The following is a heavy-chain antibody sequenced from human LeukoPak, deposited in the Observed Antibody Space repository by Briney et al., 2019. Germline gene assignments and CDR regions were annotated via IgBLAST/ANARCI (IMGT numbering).Heavy chain of an antibody. Sequence: GASVKVSCKASGGTFSSYALRWVRQAPGQGLEWMGGLIPIFGTANHAQKFQGRVTNTADKSTSTANMELSRLRSEDTAVYYCARAVLDYYGSGSPFDYWGQGTLVTVSS. D-gene: IGHD3-10*01. CDR1: GGTFSSYA. V-gene: IGHV1-69*06. CDR2: LIPIFGTA. J-gene: IGHJ4*02. CDR3: ARAVLDYYGSGSPFDY.